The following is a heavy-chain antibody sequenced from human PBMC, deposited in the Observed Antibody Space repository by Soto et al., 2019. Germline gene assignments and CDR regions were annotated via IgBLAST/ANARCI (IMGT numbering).Heavy chain of an antibody. Sequence: SVKVSCKALGGTFDSYAVSWVRQAPGQGLEWVGGITPIFRAADYAQKFQGRITITADLSTSTSYMELTSLRSDDTAVYYCARDPRITLIRSYSSLAVWGQGTTVTVSS. CDR1: GGTFDSYA. V-gene: IGHV1-69*13. J-gene: IGHJ6*02. CDR3: ARDPRITLIRSYSSLAV. CDR2: ITPIFRAA. D-gene: IGHD3-10*01.